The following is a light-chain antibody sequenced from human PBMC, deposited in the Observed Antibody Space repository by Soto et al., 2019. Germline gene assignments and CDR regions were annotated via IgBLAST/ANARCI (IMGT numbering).Light chain of an antibody. V-gene: IGKV3-11*01. Sequence: EIVLTQSPATLSLSPGERATLSCRASQSVSSYLAWYQQKPGRAPRLLIYDASNRATGTPARFSGSGSGTDFTLPISSLEPEDFAVYYCQQRSNWPRTFGQGTKVEIK. CDR1: QSVSSY. CDR3: QQRSNWPRT. CDR2: DAS. J-gene: IGKJ1*01.